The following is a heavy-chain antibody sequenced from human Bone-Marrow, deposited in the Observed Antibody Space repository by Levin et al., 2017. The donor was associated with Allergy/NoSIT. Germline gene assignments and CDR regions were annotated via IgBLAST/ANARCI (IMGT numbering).Heavy chain of an antibody. J-gene: IGHJ4*02. Sequence: SQTLSLTCTVSGGSISGGGYYWSWIRQHPGKGLEWIGYIYYSGNTYYNPSLKSRVIISVVTSKNQLSLKLTSVTVADTAVYYCARFNGYDFDYWGQGTLVIVSS. CDR3: ARFNGYDFDY. CDR1: GGSISGGGYY. V-gene: IGHV4-31*03. CDR2: IYYSGNT. D-gene: IGHD5-12*01.